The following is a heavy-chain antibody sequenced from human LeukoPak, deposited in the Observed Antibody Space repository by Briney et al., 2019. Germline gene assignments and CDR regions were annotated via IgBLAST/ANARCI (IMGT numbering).Heavy chain of an antibody. CDR1: GYTFTSYD. Sequence: ASVKVSCKASGYTFTSYDINWVRQAPGQGLEWMGWMNPNSGNTGYAQKFQGRVTITRNTSISTAYMELSSLRSEGTAVYYCARGYSGSPQDFDYWGQGTLVTVSS. CDR2: MNPNSGNT. D-gene: IGHD1-26*01. V-gene: IGHV1-8*03. J-gene: IGHJ4*02. CDR3: ARGYSGSPQDFDY.